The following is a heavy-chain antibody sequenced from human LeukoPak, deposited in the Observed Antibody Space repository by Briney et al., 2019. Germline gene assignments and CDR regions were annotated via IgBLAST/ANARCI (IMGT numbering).Heavy chain of an antibody. V-gene: IGHV3-21*04. CDR1: GFIFSSFT. CDR2: ISSSSRYI. D-gene: IGHD2-15*01. J-gene: IGHJ3*02. CDR3: ARPRLEYCSGGSCFDAFDI. Sequence: PGGSLRLSCAASGFIFSSFTMNWIRQAPGKGLEWVSSISSSSRYIHYADSVKGRFTISRDNAQNSLYLQMSSLRAEDTAIYSCARPRLEYCSGGSCFDAFDIWGQGTMVTVSS.